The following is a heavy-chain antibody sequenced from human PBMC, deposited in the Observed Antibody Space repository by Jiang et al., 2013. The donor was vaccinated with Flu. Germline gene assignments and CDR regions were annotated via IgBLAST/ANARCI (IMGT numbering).Heavy chain of an antibody. CDR3: AREKSGSYWGDAFDI. V-gene: IGHV4-4*07. D-gene: IGHD1-26*01. CDR1: GGSISTYY. Sequence: PGLVKPSETLSLTCAVSGGSISTYYYNWIRQPAGKGLEWIGRIYFSGNTNYNPSLKSRLTMSLDTSKNQFSLKLTSVTAADTAVYYCAREKSGSYWGDAFDIWGQGTLVTVSS. J-gene: IGHJ3*02. CDR2: IYFSGNT.